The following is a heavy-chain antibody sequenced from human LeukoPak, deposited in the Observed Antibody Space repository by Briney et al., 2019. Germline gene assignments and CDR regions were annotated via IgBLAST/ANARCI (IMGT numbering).Heavy chain of an antibody. D-gene: IGHD2/OR15-2a*01. CDR3: ARAKKESFLHKCFLHGFAP. CDR2: INHSGST. Sequence: PSETLSLTCAVYGGSFSGYSWSWIRQPPGKGLEWIGEINHSGSTNYNPSLKSRVTLSVDTSKNQSSLKLSSVTAADTAVYYCARAKKESFLHKCFLHGFAPWGQGTLFTVSS. V-gene: IGHV4-34*01. CDR1: GGSFSGYS. J-gene: IGHJ5*02.